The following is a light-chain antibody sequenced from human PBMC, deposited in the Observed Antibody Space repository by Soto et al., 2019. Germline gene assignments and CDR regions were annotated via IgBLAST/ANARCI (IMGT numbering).Light chain of an antibody. V-gene: IGKV3-15*01. Sequence: EIVLTQSPGTLSLSPGERATLSCRASQSVSYYLAWYQQKPGQAPRLLIYGASTRATGTPARFSGSGSGTEFTLTISSLQSEDFAVYYCQQYIRWPLTFGGGAKVDI. CDR1: QSVSYY. J-gene: IGKJ4*01. CDR3: QQYIRWPLT. CDR2: GAS.